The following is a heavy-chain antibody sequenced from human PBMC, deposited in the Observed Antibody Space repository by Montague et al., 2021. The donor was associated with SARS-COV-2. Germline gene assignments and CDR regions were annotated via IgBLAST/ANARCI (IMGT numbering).Heavy chain of an antibody. J-gene: IGHJ3*02. CDR2: IYYSGST. V-gene: IGHV4-39*01. D-gene: IGHD3-22*01. CDR1: GGSISSSSYY. CDR3: ASPTYYYDSSGSDAFDI. Sequence: SETLSLTCTVSGGSISSSSYYWGWIRQPPGKGLEWIGRIYYSGSTYYNPSLKSRVTISVDTSKNQFSLKLSSVTAADTVVYYCASPTYYYDSSGSDAFDIWGQGTMVTVSS.